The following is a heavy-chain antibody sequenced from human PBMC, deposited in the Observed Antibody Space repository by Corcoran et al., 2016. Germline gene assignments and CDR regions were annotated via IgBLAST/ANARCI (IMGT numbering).Heavy chain of an antibody. J-gene: IGHJ6*02. CDR2: INSDGSST. Sequence: EVQLVESGGGLVQPGGSLRLSCAASGFTFSSYWMHWVRQAPGKGLVWVSRINSDGSSTSYADSVKGRFTISRDKAKNTLYLQMNSLRAEDTAVYYCARGYSTPYYYYYGMDVWGQGTTVTVSS. CDR1: GFTFSSYW. V-gene: IGHV3-74*01. D-gene: IGHD4-4*01. CDR3: ARGYSTPYYYYYGMDV.